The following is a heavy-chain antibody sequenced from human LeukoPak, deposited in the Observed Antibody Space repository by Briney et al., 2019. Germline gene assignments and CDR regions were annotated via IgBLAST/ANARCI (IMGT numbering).Heavy chain of an antibody. D-gene: IGHD2-2*01. CDR3: ARSRSSTSNFDY. CDR2: MNPNSGNT. J-gene: IGHJ4*02. CDR1: GYTFTSYD. V-gene: IGHV1-8*03. Sequence: ASVKVSCKASGYTFTSYDINWVRQATGQGVEWMGWMNPNSGNTGYAQKFQGRVTITRNISISTAYMELSSLRSEDTAVYYCARSRSSTSNFDYWGQGTLVTVSS.